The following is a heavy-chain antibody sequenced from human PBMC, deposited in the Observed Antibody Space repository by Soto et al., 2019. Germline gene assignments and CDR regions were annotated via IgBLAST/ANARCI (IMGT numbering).Heavy chain of an antibody. CDR3: ACLPVVAATHYYYYGMDV. CDR2: INHSGST. Sequence: QVQLQQWGAGLLKPSETLSLTCAVYGGSFSGYHWSWIRQPPGKGLEWIGEINHSGSTNYNPSLKSRVTISVDTSKNQFSLKLSSVTAADTAVYYCACLPVVAATHYYYYGMDVWGQGTTVTVSS. CDR1: GGSFSGYH. D-gene: IGHD2-15*01. V-gene: IGHV4-34*01. J-gene: IGHJ6*02.